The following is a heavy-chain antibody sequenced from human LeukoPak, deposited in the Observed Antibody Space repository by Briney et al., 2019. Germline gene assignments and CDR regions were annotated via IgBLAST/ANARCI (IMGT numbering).Heavy chain of an antibody. CDR3: ARVSVGYGGNSAFDF. V-gene: IGHV4-59*01. CDR2: FFYRGST. CDR1: GDSISPYY. J-gene: IGHJ4*02. Sequence: SETLSLTCTVSGDSISPYYWSWIRQPPGKGLEWVGYFFYRGSTNYNASLKSRVTISLDTSKNQFSLKLSSVTAADTAVYYCARVSVGYGGNSAFDFWGQGTLVTVSS. D-gene: IGHD4-23*01.